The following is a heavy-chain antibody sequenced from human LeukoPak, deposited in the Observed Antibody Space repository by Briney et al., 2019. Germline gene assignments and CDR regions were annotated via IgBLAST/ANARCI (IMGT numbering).Heavy chain of an antibody. J-gene: IGHJ4*02. CDR1: GGTFSSYA. D-gene: IGHD3-10*01. V-gene: IGHV1-69*05. Sequence: SVKVSCKASGGTFSSYAISWVRQAPGQGLEWMGGIIPIFGTANYAQKFQGRVTITTDESTSTAYMELSSLRSEDTAVYYCARGRGEVLWFGKLNNWGQGTLVTVSS. CDR2: IIPIFGTA. CDR3: ARGRGEVLWFGKLNN.